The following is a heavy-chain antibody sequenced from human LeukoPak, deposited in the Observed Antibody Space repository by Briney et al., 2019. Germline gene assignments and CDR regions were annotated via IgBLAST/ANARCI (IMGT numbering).Heavy chain of an antibody. D-gene: IGHD6-13*01. CDR2: ISYDGSDK. CDR3: ARVKGDIAAAGTGWDYFDY. V-gene: IGHV3-30-3*01. CDR1: GFTFSSYA. Sequence: PGGSLRLSCAASGFTFSSYAMHWVRQAPGEGLEWVAVISYDGSDKYYADSVKGRFTISRDNSKNTLYLQMNSLRAEDTAVYYCARVKGDIAAAGTGWDYFDYWGQGTLVTVSS. J-gene: IGHJ4*02.